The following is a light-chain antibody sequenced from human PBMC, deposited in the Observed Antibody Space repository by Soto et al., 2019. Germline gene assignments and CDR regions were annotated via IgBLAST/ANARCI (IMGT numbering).Light chain of an antibody. CDR1: SSDVGGYNY. J-gene: IGLJ3*02. Sequence: QSALTQPASVSGSPGQLITISCTGTSSDVGGYNYVSWYQQHPGKAPKLMIYEVNNRPSGVSNRFSGSKSGNTASLTISGLQAEDEADYYCSSYTSSSTWVFGGGTKLTVL. CDR2: EVN. V-gene: IGLV2-14*01. CDR3: SSYTSSSTWV.